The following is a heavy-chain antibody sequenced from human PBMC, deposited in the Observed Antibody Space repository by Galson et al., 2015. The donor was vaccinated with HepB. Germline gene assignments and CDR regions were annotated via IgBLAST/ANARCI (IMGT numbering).Heavy chain of an antibody. CDR1: GGSISSDLYY. CDR2: LYYSGST. CDR3: ARHLPRTEFSSSWYSPFDH. J-gene: IGHJ4*02. D-gene: IGHD6-13*01. Sequence: ETLSLTCTVSGGSISSDLYYWGWIRQPPGKGLEWIGSLYYSGSTYYNPSLESRVTMSVDTSKNQFSLNLSSVTAADTAVFYCARHLPRTEFSSSWYSPFDHWGQGTLVTVSS. V-gene: IGHV4-39*01.